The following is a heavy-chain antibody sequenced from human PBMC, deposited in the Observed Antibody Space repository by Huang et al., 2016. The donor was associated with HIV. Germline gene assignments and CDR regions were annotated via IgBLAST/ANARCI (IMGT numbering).Heavy chain of an antibody. Sequence: TASGFTFSTYNMNWVGQAPGKGLEWVSYITRSSGSIYYEDSVKGRVTISRDNAKNSLYLQMSSLRAEDTAVYYCARFGSYYYGSGSYLDAFDIWGQGTMVTVSS. J-gene: IGHJ3*02. V-gene: IGHV3-48*01. CDR1: GFTFSTYN. CDR3: ARFGSYYYGSGSYLDAFDI. D-gene: IGHD3-10*01. CDR2: ITRSSGSI.